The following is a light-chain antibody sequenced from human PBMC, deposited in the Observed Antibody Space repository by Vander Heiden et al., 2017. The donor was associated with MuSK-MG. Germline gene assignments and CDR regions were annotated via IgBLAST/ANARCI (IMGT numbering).Light chain of an antibody. J-gene: IGLJ2*01. V-gene: IGLV2-23*02. Sequence: QSALTQPASVSGSPGQSITISCSGSSSDVGAYNLVSWYQQHPGKAPKVVMYEVTRRPSGVSSRFSGSRSGNTASLTISGLQPEDEADYFCCSFATGSGLVFGGGTRLTVL. CDR1: SSDVGAYNL. CDR3: CSFATGSGLV. CDR2: EVT.